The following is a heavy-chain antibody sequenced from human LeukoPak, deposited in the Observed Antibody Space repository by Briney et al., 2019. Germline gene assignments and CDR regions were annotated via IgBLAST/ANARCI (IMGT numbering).Heavy chain of an antibody. D-gene: IGHD2-15*01. V-gene: IGHV4-4*07. Sequence: PSETLSLTCTVSGGSISSYYWSWIRQPAGTGLEWIGRIYTSGSTNYNPSLKSRVTMSVDTSKNQFSLKLSSVTAADTAVYYCARWGYCSGGSCWGFDYWGQGTLVTVSS. J-gene: IGHJ4*02. CDR2: IYTSGST. CDR1: GGSISSYY. CDR3: ARWGYCSGGSCWGFDY.